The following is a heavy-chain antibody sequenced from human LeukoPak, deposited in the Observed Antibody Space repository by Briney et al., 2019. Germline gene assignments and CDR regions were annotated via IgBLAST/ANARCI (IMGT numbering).Heavy chain of an antibody. CDR2: INWNGGST. J-gene: IGHJ3*01. D-gene: IGHD3-10*01. V-gene: IGHV3-20*04. CDR1: GFTFDDYG. CDR3: ARDTHYYGSGSPAFDL. Sequence: GGSLRLSCAASGFTFDDYGMSWVRQAPGKGLEWVSGINWNGGSTGYADSVKGRFTISRDNAKNSLYLQLNSLRAEDTALYYCARDTHYYGSGSPAFDLWGRGTMVTVSS.